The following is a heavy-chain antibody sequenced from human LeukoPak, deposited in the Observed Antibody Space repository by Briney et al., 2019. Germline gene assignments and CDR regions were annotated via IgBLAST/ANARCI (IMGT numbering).Heavy chain of an antibody. CDR2: IYTSGST. J-gene: IGHJ4*02. V-gene: IGHV4-4*07. CDR3: ARDYCSSTSCYNDY. CDR1: GGSISSYY. Sequence: SETLSLTCTVSGGSISSYYWSWIRQPAGKGLEWIGRIYTSGSTNYNPSLKSRVTMSVDTSKNQFSLKLSSVTAADTAVYYCARDYCSSTSCYNDYWGQGTLVTVSS. D-gene: IGHD2-2*01.